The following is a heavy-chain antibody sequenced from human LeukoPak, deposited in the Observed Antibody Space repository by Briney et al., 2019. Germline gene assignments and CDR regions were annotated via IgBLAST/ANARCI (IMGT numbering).Heavy chain of an antibody. CDR3: ARDRCTGAACSGYYHGMDV. Sequence: PGGSLRLSCAASGFTFSDFYMSWIRQAPGKGLEWLSYIDGSGTDIKYADFVKGRFTISRDNAKKSLYLQMTSLRVEDAAVYYCARDRCTGAACSGYYHGMDVWGQGTTVTVSS. V-gene: IGHV3-11*01. J-gene: IGHJ6*02. D-gene: IGHD2-8*02. CDR1: GFTFSDFY. CDR2: IDGSGTDI.